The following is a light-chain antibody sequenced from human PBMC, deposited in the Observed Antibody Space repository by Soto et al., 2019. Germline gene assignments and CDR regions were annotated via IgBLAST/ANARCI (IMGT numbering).Light chain of an antibody. Sequence: QSVLTQPASVSGSPGQSITISCTGTSSDIGGYQYVSWYQQHPGKAPRLMIYEVNTRPSGVSNRFSGSKSGNTASLTISGLQAEDEADYYCSSYSSSITLFGGGTKLTVL. V-gene: IGLV2-14*01. CDR3: SSYSSSITL. CDR1: SSDIGGYQY. J-gene: IGLJ2*01. CDR2: EVN.